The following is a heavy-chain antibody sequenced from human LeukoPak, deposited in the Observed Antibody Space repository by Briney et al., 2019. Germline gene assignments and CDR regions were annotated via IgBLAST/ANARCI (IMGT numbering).Heavy chain of an antibody. CDR2: TYYRSKWYN. D-gene: IGHD5-24*01. V-gene: IGHV6-1*01. CDR3: ARQRDGLNYYDY. Sequence: SQTLSLTCAISGDSVSSNSAAWSWIWQSPSRGLECLGRTYYRSKWYNEYAVSVKSRITINPDTSMNQFSLQPNSVTPEDTAVYYCARQRDGLNYYDYWGQGTLVTVSS. CDR1: GDSVSSNSAA. J-gene: IGHJ4*02.